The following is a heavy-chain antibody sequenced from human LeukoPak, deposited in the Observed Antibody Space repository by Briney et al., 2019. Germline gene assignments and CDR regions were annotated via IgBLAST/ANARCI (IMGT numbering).Heavy chain of an antibody. Sequence: SVKVSCKASGGTFSSYAISWVRQAPGQGLEWMGGIIPIFGTANYARKFQGRVTITADESTSTAYMELSSLRSEDTAVYYCASDYYDSSGYYRDDAFDIWGQGTMVTVSS. CDR1: GGTFSSYA. D-gene: IGHD3-22*01. V-gene: IGHV1-69*13. J-gene: IGHJ3*02. CDR2: IIPIFGTA. CDR3: ASDYYDSSGYYRDDAFDI.